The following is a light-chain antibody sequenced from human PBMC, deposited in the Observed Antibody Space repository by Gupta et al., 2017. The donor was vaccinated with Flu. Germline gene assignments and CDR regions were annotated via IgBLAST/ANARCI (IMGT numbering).Light chain of an antibody. V-gene: IGLV2-11*01. J-gene: IGLJ1*01. CDR2: DVS. CDR3: CSFAGGFYV. CDR1: SSDGGGYNY. Sequence: QSVTIACTGTSSDGGGYNYVSWYQQHPGKAPKLMIYDVSKRPSGVPDRFSGSKSGNTASLTISGLQAEDEADYYCCSFAGGFYVFGTETKVTVL.